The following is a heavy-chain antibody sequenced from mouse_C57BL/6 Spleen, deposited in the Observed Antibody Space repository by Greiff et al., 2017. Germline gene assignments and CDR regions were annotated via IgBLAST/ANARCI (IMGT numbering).Heavy chain of an antibody. D-gene: IGHD2-5*01. CDR1: GYTFTSYW. Sequence: VQLMEPGAELVKPGASVKLSCKASGYTFTSYWMQWVKQRPGQGLEWIGEIDPSDSCTNYNQKFKGKATLTVDTSSSTAYMQLSSLTSEDSAVYYGASRGRDSKGNYAMDDWGQGTSVTVAT. CDR3: ASRGRDSKGNYAMDD. V-gene: IGHV1-50*01. CDR2: IDPSDSCT. J-gene: IGHJ4*01.